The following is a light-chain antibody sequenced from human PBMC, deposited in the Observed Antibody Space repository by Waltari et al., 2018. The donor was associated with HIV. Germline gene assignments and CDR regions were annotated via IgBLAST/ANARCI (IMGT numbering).Light chain of an antibody. J-gene: IGLJ3*02. CDR1: SLRNYY. Sequence: SSELTQDPIVSVTLGQTVTITCQGDSLRNYYASWHQLKPGQAPILVIYDKNTRPSGIPDRFSGSTSGNTASLTLTGSQAEDEADYFCASRDNNGKRVLFGGGTKLTVL. CDR3: ASRDNNGKRVL. CDR2: DKN. V-gene: IGLV3-19*01.